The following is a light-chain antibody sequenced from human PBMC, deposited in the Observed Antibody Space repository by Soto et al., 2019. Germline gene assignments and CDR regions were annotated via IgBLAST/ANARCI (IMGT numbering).Light chain of an antibody. J-gene: IGKJ4*01. CDR2: GAS. V-gene: IGKV3-15*01. CDR1: QSVSSK. Sequence: ETVMTQSPATLSLSPGERATLSCRASQSVSSKLVWYQQKPGQAPRFLIYGASTRATGIPARFRGSGSGTEFTLTIDSLQSEDFAVYYCQQYDDWPPAFGGGPKVDIK. CDR3: QQYDDWPPA.